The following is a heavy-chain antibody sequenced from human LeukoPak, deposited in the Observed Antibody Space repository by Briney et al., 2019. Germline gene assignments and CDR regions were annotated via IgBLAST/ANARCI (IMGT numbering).Heavy chain of an antibody. CDR3: AKDRRNYYGPGSPDY. Sequence: PGGSLRLSCAASGFTFDDYAMHWVRQAPGKGLEWVSGISWNSGSIGYADSVKGRFTISRDNAKNSLYLQMNSLRAEDTALYYCAKDRRNYYGPGSPDYWGQGTLVTVSS. CDR1: GFTFDDYA. CDR2: ISWNSGSI. J-gene: IGHJ4*02. V-gene: IGHV3-9*01. D-gene: IGHD3-10*01.